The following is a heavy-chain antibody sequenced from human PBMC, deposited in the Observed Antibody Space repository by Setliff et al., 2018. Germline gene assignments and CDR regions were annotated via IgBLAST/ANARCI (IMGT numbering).Heavy chain of an antibody. CDR1: GYTFTSYG. V-gene: IGHV1-18*01. CDR2: ISTYNGDT. D-gene: IGHD3-16*02. Sequence: GASVKVSCKASGYTFTSYGISWVRQAPGQGLEWMGWISTYNGDTDYAQKLQDRLTMTTDTSTSTAYMELSSLRSEDTAVYYCARSVGGVSVSSPFDYWGQGTLVTVSS. J-gene: IGHJ4*02. CDR3: ARSVGGVSVSSPFDY.